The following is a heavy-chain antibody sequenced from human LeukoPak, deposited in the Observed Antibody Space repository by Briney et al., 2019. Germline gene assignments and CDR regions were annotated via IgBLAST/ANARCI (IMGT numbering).Heavy chain of an antibody. V-gene: IGHV4-34*01. D-gene: IGHD6-6*01. CDR3: ARGQDLAARRFDY. CDR1: GGSFSGYY. CDR2: INHSGST. J-gene: IGHJ4*02. Sequence: SETLSLTCAVYGGSFSGYYSRWIRKPPGKGLEWIGEINHSGSTNYNPSLKSRVTISVDTSKNQFSLKLSSVTAADTAVYYCARGQDLAARRFDYWGQGTLVTVSS.